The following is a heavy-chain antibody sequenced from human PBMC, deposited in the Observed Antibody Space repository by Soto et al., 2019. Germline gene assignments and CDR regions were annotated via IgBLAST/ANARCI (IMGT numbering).Heavy chain of an antibody. CDR3: VKGEYYYDSSGYYPFDY. Sequence: GGSLRLSCSAYGFTFSSYAMHWVRQAPGKGLEYVSSISTNGGSTHYADSVKGRFTISRDNSKNTQYLQMSSLRADDTAVYYCVKGEYYYDSSGYYPFDYWGQGT. CDR2: ISTNGGST. D-gene: IGHD3-22*01. J-gene: IGHJ4*02. V-gene: IGHV3-64D*06. CDR1: GFTFSSYA.